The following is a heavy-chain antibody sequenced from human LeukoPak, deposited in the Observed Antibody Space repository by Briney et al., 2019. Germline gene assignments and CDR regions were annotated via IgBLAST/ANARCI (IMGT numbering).Heavy chain of an antibody. D-gene: IGHD2-21*02. Sequence: GGSLRLSCAASGFTFSSYWMHWVRQAPGMGLVWVSRISGDGTSTSYADSVKGRFTISRDNAKNTLYLQMSSLRAEDTAVYYCARGGDPVKYYAEYFQYWGQGTLVTVSS. CDR3: ARGGDPVKYYAEYFQY. J-gene: IGHJ1*01. CDR2: ISGDGTST. V-gene: IGHV3-74*01. CDR1: GFTFSSYW.